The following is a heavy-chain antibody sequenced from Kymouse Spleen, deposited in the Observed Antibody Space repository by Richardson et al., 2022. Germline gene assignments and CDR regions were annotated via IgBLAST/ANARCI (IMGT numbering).Heavy chain of an antibody. Sequence: EVQLVESGGGLVQPGGSLKLSCAASGFTFSGSAMHWVRQASGKGLEWVGRIRSKANSYATAYAASVKGRFTISRDDSKNTAYLQMNSLKTEDTAVYYCTGYYYGSGDYYYYGMDVWGQGTTVTVSS. CDR2: IRSKANSYAT. CDR1: GFTFSGSA. V-gene: IGHV3-73*02. D-gene: IGHD3-10*01. J-gene: IGHJ6*02. CDR3: TGYYYGSGDYYYYGMDV.